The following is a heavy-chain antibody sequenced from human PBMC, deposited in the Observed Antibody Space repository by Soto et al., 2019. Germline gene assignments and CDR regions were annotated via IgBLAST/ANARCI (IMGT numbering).Heavy chain of an antibody. J-gene: IGHJ4*02. D-gene: IGHD6-19*01. Sequence: GGSLRLSCAASGFTFSSYGMHWVRQAPGKGLEWVAVIWYDGSNKYYADSVKGRFTISRDNSKNTLYLQMNSLRAEDTAVYYCARDPPGIAVAGSYYFDYWGQGTLVTVSS. CDR2: IWYDGSNK. V-gene: IGHV3-33*01. CDR1: GFTFSSYG. CDR3: ARDPPGIAVAGSYYFDY.